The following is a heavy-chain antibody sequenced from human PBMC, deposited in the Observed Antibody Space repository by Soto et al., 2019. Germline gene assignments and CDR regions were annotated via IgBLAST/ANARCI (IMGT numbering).Heavy chain of an antibody. D-gene: IGHD2-8*01. V-gene: IGHV4-30-4*01. CDR2: IYYSGST. CDR3: AXEGAELMVYAIGRAFDY. J-gene: IGHJ4*02. CDR1: GGSISSGDYY. Sequence: PSETLSLTCTVSGGSISSGDYYWSWSRQPPGKGLEWIGYIYYSGSTYYNPSLKSRVTISVDTSKNQFSLKLSSVTAADTAVYYCAXEGAELMVYAIGRAFDYWGQGTLVTVSS.